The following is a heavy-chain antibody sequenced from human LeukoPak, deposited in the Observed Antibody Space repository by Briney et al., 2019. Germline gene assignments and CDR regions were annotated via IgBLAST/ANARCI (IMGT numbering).Heavy chain of an antibody. CDR1: GFTFSSYG. CDR2: IWYDGSNK. CDR3: AKPYGDYEGFWFDP. Sequence: GGSLRLSCAASGFTFSSYGMHWVRQAPGKGLEWVAVIWYDGSNKYYADSVKGRFTISRDNSKNTLYLQMNSLRAEDTAVYYCAKPYGDYEGFWFDPWGQGTLVTVSS. V-gene: IGHV3-33*06. D-gene: IGHD4-17*01. J-gene: IGHJ5*02.